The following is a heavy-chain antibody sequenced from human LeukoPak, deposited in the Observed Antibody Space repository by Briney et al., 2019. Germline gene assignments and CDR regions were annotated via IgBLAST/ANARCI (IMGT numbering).Heavy chain of an antibody. J-gene: IGHJ6*03. V-gene: IGHV4-31*01. Sequence: SQTLSLTCTVSSGSITSGGYYWTWIRQHPGKGLEWNGYIYYSVSTFYNPSLKRHVTMSVDTSKNQFSLKLSSVTAADTAVYYGARAPKGMTTVGYYYYYYMDVWGKGTTVTVSS. D-gene: IGHD4-11*01. CDR2: IYYSVST. CDR3: ARAPKGMTTVGYYYYYYMDV. CDR1: SGSITSGGYY.